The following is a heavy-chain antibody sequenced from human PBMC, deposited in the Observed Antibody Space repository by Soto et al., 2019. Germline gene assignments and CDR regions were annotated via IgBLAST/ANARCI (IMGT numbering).Heavy chain of an antibody. CDR2: ISPYTGNT. CDR1: GYIFVNYG. V-gene: IGHV1-18*01. Sequence: QVQLVQSGDEVKKPGASVKVSCKASGYIFVNYGIAWVRQAPGQGLEWMGWISPYTGNTHSATKVQGRLTMTTDTSTSTAYMDLGSLTSDDTTVYYCVMVDNYVTPTPQDVWGQGTTVTVSS. D-gene: IGHD3-16*01. CDR3: VMVDNYVTPTPQDV. J-gene: IGHJ6*02.